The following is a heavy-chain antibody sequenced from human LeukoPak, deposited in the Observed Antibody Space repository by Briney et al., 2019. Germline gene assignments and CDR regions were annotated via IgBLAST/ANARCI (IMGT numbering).Heavy chain of an antibody. J-gene: IGHJ4*02. CDR2: INPKSGGA. CDR3: ARGGDGYNFAGDY. CDR1: GYIFTDYY. Sequence: ASVKVSCKASGYIFTDYYMHWVRQAPGQGPEWMGWINPKSGGANYAQKFQGRVTMTWDTSTSTASMELSSLRSDDTAVYYCARGGDGYNFAGDYWGQGTLVTVSS. D-gene: IGHD5-24*01. V-gene: IGHV1-2*02.